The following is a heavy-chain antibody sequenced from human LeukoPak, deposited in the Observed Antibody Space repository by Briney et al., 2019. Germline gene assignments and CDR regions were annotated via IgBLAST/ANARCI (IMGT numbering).Heavy chain of an antibody. CDR1: GFTFSSYA. CDR2: ISGSGGST. D-gene: IGHD3-3*01. Sequence: GGSLRLSCAASGFTFSSYAMSWVRQAPGKGLEWVSAISGSGGSTYYADSVKGRFTISRDNSKNTLYLQMNSLRAEDTAVYYCAKVGVPSTIFGVVIIEHFDYWGQGTLVTVSS. CDR3: AKVGVPSTIFGVVIIEHFDY. V-gene: IGHV3-23*01. J-gene: IGHJ4*02.